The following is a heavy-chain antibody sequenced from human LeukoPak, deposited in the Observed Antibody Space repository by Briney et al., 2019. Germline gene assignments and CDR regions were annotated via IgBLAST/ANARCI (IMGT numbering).Heavy chain of an antibody. J-gene: IGHJ4*02. V-gene: IGHV3-48*04. CDR2: INSVGGTT. CDR1: GFTFNTYG. Sequence: GGSLRLSCAASGFTFNTYGMNWFRQAPGRGLEWISYINSVGGTTFYADSVKGRFTISRDNANNTLYLQMNSLRAEDAATYYCAKDDPNDYMPWIYWGQGTLVTVSS. CDR3: AKDDPNDYMPWIY. D-gene: IGHD4-11*01.